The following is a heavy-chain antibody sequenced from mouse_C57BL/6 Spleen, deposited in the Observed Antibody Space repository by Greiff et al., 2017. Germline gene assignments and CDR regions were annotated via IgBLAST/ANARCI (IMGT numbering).Heavy chain of an antibody. CDR1: GYTFTSYW. D-gene: IGHD2-2*01. CDR3: ARRDYGYDGGDLGY. V-gene: IGHV1-74*01. J-gene: IGHJ2*01. CDR2: IHPSASDT. Sequence: QVQLQQPGAELVKPGASVKVSCKASGYTFTSYWMHWVKQRPGQGLEWIGRIHPSASDTNYNQKFKGKATLTVDKSSSTAYMQRSSLTSEDSAVYYCARRDYGYDGGDLGYWGQGTTLTVSS.